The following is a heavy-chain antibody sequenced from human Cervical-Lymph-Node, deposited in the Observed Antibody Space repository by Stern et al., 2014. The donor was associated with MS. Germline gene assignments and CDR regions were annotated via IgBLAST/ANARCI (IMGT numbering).Heavy chain of an antibody. V-gene: IGHV3-15*01. CDR2: IKSKSYGGAA. CDR3: STDFDY. CDR1: GFTFRNAW. J-gene: IGHJ4*02. Sequence: EVQLVESGGGLVKPGGSLRLSCATSGFTFRNAWMTWVRQAPGKGPEWVGHIKSKSYGGAAEYAAPVKGRCAISRDDSESTLYLQMNSLKTEDTGVYYCSTDFDYWGQGTLVTVSS.